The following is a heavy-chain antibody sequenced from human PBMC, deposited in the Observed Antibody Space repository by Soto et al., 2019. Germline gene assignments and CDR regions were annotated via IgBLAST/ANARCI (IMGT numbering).Heavy chain of an antibody. CDR1: GFTFSSYS. D-gene: IGHD5-18*01. CDR2: ISSSSSYI. CDR3: ARAAMVSFDSFDI. Sequence: GGSLRLSCAASGFTFSSYSMNWVRQAPGKGLEWVSSISSSSSYIYYADSVKGRFTISRDNAKNSLYLQMNSLRAEDTAVYYCARAAMVSFDSFDIWGQGTMVTVSS. J-gene: IGHJ3*02. V-gene: IGHV3-21*01.